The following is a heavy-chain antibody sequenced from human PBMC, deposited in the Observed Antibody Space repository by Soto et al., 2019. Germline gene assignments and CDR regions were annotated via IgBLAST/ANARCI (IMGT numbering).Heavy chain of an antibody. J-gene: IGHJ3*02. CDR2: ISGSGGST. CDR3: AKSFRAYCGGDCYSYDAFDI. D-gene: IGHD2-21*02. V-gene: IGHV3-23*01. CDR1: GFTFSSYA. Sequence: PGGSLRLSCAASGFTFSSYAMSWVRQAPGKGLEWVSAISGSGGSTYYADSVKGRFTISRDNSKNTLYLQMNSLRAEDTAVYYCAKSFRAYCGGDCYSYDAFDIWGQGTVVTVSS.